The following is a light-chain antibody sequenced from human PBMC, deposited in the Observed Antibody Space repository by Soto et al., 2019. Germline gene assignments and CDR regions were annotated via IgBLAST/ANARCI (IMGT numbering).Light chain of an antibody. Sequence: DIHMTQSPSTLSAYVGDRVTITCRASQSVNSWLAWYQQKPGRAPKLLIYSVSNLDSGVPSRFSGSGSGTEFTLTISSLQPDDFATYYCQQFSSYSRTFGQGTKVDIK. CDR1: QSVNSW. J-gene: IGKJ1*01. CDR2: SVS. CDR3: QQFSSYSRT. V-gene: IGKV1-5*01.